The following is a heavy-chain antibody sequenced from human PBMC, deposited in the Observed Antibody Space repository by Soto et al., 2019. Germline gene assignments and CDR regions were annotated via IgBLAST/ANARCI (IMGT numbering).Heavy chain of an antibody. D-gene: IGHD2-8*01. CDR3: ARANDIVLMVYVRRGYYGMDV. Sequence: ASVKVSCKASGYTFTSYGISWVRQAPGQGLEWMGWISAYNGNTNYAQKLQGRVTMTTDTSTSTAYMELRSLRSDDTAVYYCARANDIVLMVYVRRGYYGMDVWGQGTTVTVSS. CDR2: ISAYNGNT. CDR1: GYTFTSYG. V-gene: IGHV1-18*01. J-gene: IGHJ6*02.